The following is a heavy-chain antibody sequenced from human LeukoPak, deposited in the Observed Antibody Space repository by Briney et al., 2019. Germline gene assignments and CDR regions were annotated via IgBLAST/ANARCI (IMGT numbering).Heavy chain of an antibody. CDR3: AKDGHGDGPMVV. V-gene: IGHV3-9*01. CDR1: GFTFDDYA. D-gene: IGHD4-17*01. J-gene: IGHJ6*02. Sequence: GGSLRLSCAASGFTFDDYAMHWVRQAPGKGLEWVSGISWNSGSIGYADSVKGRFTISRDNAKNSLYLQMNSLRAEDTALYYCAKDGHGDGPMVVWGQGTTVTVSS. CDR2: ISWNSGSI.